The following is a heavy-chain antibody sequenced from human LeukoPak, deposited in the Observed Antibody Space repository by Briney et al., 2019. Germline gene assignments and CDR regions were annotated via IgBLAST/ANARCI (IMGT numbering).Heavy chain of an antibody. D-gene: IGHD1-26*01. CDR1: GYIFTDYY. V-gene: IGHV1/OR15-1*01. Sequence: ASVKVSCKASGYIFTDYYMHWVRQAPGQELGWMGRINPNSGGTNYAQKFQGRVTMTRDTSISTAYTELSSLRSEDTATYYCARGDGRDAFDIWGQGTMVTVPS. J-gene: IGHJ3*02. CDR3: ARGDGRDAFDI. CDR2: INPNSGGT.